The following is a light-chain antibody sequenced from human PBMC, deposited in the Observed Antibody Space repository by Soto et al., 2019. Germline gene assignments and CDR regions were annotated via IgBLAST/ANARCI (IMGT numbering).Light chain of an antibody. CDR1: SSNIGAGYD. Sequence: QSVLTQPPSVSGAPGQRVTISCTGSSSNIGAGYDVHWYQQLPGTAPKLLIYGNSNRPSGVPDRFSGSKSGTSASLAITGLQAEDEADYYCQSYDSRVQWVFGGGTKLTVL. CDR3: QSYDSRVQWV. CDR2: GNS. V-gene: IGLV1-40*01. J-gene: IGLJ3*02.